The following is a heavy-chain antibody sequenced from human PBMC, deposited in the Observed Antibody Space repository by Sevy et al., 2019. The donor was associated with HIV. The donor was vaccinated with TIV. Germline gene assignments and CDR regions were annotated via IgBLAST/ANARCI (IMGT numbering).Heavy chain of an antibody. CDR3: ARAVDREVDCSSTSCYYYYYYGMDV. D-gene: IGHD2-2*01. J-gene: IGHJ6*02. Sequence: ASVKVSCKASGGTFSSYAISWVRQAPGQGLEWMGGIIPIFGTANCAQKFQGRVTITSDESTSTAYMELSSLRSEDTAVYYCARAVDREVDCSSTSCYYYYYYGMDVWGQGTTVTVSS. CDR2: IIPIFGTA. CDR1: GGTFSSYA. V-gene: IGHV1-69*13.